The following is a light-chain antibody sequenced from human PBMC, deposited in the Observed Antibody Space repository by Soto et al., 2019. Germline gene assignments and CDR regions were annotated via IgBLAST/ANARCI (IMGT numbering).Light chain of an antibody. CDR3: QQYDKWPRT. V-gene: IGKV3-11*01. CDR2: GAS. J-gene: IGKJ1*01. Sequence: EIFLTQSPDTLSLSPGERATLTCRASQSVTNYIAWYQQIPGQAPRLLIYGASNRATGIPDRFSGSGSGTEFTLTISNLQSEDFAVYHCQQYDKWPRTFGQGTKVDIK. CDR1: QSVTNY.